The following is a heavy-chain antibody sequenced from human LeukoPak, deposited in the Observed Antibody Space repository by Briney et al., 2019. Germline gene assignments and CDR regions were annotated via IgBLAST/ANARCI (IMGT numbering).Heavy chain of an antibody. CDR1: GFTFSSYG. J-gene: IGHJ5*02. V-gene: IGHV3-30*02. CDR3: ATLDIVVVPAAHLGWFDP. Sequence: GGSLRLSCAASGFTFSSYGMHWVRQAPGKGLEWVAFIRYDGSNKYYADSVKGRFTISRDNSKNTLYLQMNSLRAEDTAVYYCATLDIVVVPAAHLGWFDPWGQGTLVTVSS. D-gene: IGHD2-2*03. CDR2: IRYDGSNK.